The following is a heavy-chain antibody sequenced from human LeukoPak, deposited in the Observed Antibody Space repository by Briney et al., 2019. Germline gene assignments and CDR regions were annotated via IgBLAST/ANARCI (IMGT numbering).Heavy chain of an antibody. J-gene: IGHJ4*02. V-gene: IGHV4-4*07. CDR3: ARDNGYYYDSSGYYPPEYYFDY. CDR1: GGSISSYY. CDR2: FYTSGST. Sequence: SETLSLTCTVSGGSISSYYWSWIRQPAGKGLEWIGRFYTSGSTKYNPSLKSRVTMSEDTSKNQFSLKLSSVTAADTAVYYCARDNGYYYDSSGYYPPEYYFDYWGQGTLVTVSS. D-gene: IGHD3-22*01.